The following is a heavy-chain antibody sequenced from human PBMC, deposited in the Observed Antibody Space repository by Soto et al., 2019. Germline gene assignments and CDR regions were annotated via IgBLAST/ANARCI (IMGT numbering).Heavy chain of an antibody. V-gene: IGHV3-66*01. CDR3: ARSLDSDDWPIYYYYGMDV. CDR2: IYSGGST. Sequence: PGGSLRLSCAASGFTVSSNYMSWVRQAPGKGLEWVSVIYSGGSTYYADSVKGRFTISRDNSKNTLYLQMNSLRAEDTAVYYCARSLDSDDWPIYYYYGMDVWGQGTTVTVSS. D-gene: IGHD2-21*02. CDR1: GFTVSSNY. J-gene: IGHJ6*02.